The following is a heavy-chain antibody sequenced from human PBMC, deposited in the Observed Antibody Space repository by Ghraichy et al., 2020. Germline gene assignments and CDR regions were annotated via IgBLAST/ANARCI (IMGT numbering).Heavy chain of an antibody. J-gene: IGHJ5*02. CDR3: AKGDGGSGWPFDP. CDR2: ISESGGST. Sequence: GGSLRLSCAASGFTFRSYAMSWVRQAPGKGLEWVSGISESGGSTNYADSVKGRFTISRDNSKNTLYLQMNSLRAEDTAVYYCAKGDGGSGWPFDPWGQGTLVTVSS. V-gene: IGHV3-23*01. D-gene: IGHD6-19*01. CDR1: GFTFRSYA.